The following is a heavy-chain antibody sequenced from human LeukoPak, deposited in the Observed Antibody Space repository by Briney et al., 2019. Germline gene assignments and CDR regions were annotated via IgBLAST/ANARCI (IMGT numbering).Heavy chain of an antibody. CDR3: ARVGNAGYSGYQYYFDY. D-gene: IGHD5-12*01. CDR2: ISGSGGST. J-gene: IGHJ4*02. CDR1: GFTFSSYA. Sequence: GGSLRLSCAASGFTFSSYAMSWVRQAPGKGLEWVSAISGSGGSTYYADSVKGRFTISRDNSKNTLYLQMNSLRAEDTAVYYCARVGNAGYSGYQYYFDYWGQGTLVTVSS. V-gene: IGHV3-23*01.